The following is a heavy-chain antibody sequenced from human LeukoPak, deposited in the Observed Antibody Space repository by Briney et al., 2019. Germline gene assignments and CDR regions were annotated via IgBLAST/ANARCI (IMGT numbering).Heavy chain of an antibody. CDR3: ARGTTLWFGEFRFDY. J-gene: IGHJ4*02. Sequence: GGSLRLSCAASGFTFIDYAMTWVRQAPGKGLEWVSTIRYGADSAYYADSVKGRFTISRDNSKNTLYLQMNSLRAEDTAVYYCARGTTLWFGEFRFDYWGQGTLVTVSS. CDR1: GFTFIDYA. D-gene: IGHD3-10*01. V-gene: IGHV3-23*01. CDR2: IRYGADSA.